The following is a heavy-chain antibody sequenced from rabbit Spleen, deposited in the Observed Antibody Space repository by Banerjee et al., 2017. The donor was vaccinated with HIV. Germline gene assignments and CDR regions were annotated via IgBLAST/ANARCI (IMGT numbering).Heavy chain of an antibody. CDR1: GFSFSNRFY. CDR2: IATGTGNT. D-gene: IGHD2-1*01. J-gene: IGHJ4*01. Sequence: QSLEESGGGLVKPGASLTLTCTASGFSFSNRFYMCRVRQAPGKGLEWIGCIATGTGNTYYATWAKGRFTISKTSSTTVTLQMTSLTAADTATYFCARSATNFAADGLNLWGQGTLVTVS. CDR3: ARSATNFAADGLNL. V-gene: IGHV1S40*01.